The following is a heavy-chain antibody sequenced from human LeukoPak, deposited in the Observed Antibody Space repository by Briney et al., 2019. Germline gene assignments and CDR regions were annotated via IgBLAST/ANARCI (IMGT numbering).Heavy chain of an antibody. V-gene: IGHV4-59*01. CDR3: ARAGEDYYDSSGYFDY. CDR1: GGSISSYY. D-gene: IGHD3-22*01. J-gene: IGHJ4*02. CDR2: IYYSGST. Sequence: SETLSLTCTVSGGSISSYYWSWIRQPPGKGLEWIGYIYYSGSTNYNLSLKSRVTISVDTSKNQFSLKLSSVTAADTAVYYCARAGEDYYDSSGYFDYWGRGTLVTVSS.